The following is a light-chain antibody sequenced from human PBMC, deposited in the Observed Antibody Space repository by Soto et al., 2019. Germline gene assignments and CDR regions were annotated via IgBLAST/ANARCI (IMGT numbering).Light chain of an antibody. Sequence: QSVLTQPASVSGSPGQSITIPCTGTSGDIGTYDYVSWYQQHPGKAPKLMIYDVTSRPSGFSGRFSGSKSGNTASLTISGLQPDDEAVYYCLSYTSSSSLYVFGPGTKLTV. V-gene: IGLV2-14*03. CDR1: SGDIGTYDY. CDR2: DVT. CDR3: LSYTSSSSLYV. J-gene: IGLJ1*01.